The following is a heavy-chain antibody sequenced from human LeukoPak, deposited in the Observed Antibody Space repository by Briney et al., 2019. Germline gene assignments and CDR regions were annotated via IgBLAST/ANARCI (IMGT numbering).Heavy chain of an antibody. CDR2: IIPIFGTA. D-gene: IGHD6-19*01. CDR3: ARGAYSSGWYDY. CDR1: GGTFSSYA. Sequence: ASVKVSCKASGGTFSSYAISWVRQAPGQGLEWMGGIIPIFGTANYAQKFQGRVTITADESTSTAYMELSSLRSEDTAVYYCARGAYSSGWYDYWGQGTLVTVSS. J-gene: IGHJ4*02. V-gene: IGHV1-69*13.